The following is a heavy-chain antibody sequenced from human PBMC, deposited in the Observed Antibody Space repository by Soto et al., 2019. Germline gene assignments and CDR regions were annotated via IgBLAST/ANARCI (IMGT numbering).Heavy chain of an antibody. V-gene: IGHV3-74*01. Sequence: PGGSLRLSCAASGFTFSSYWMHWVRQAPGKGLVWVSRINNDGSSTSYADSVKGRFTISRDNSKNTLYLQMNSLRSEDTAVYYCAKAPSIVLLGPHDYWGQGTLVTVSS. CDR3: AKAPSIVLLGPHDY. D-gene: IGHD3-22*01. CDR2: INNDGSST. J-gene: IGHJ4*02. CDR1: GFTFSSYW.